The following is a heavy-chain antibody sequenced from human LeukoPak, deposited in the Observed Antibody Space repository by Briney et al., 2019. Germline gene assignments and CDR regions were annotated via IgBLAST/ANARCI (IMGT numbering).Heavy chain of an antibody. V-gene: IGHV4-59*01. CDR1: GGSITSYY. Sequence: SETLSLTCTVSGGSITSYYWSWIRQPPGKGLEWIGYIYYSGSTNYNPSLKSRVTISVDTSKNQFSLKQSSVTAADTAVYYCARVVAVAGTNSYYCMDVWGQGTTVTVSS. D-gene: IGHD6-19*01. CDR2: IYYSGST. J-gene: IGHJ6*02. CDR3: ARVVAVAGTNSYYCMDV.